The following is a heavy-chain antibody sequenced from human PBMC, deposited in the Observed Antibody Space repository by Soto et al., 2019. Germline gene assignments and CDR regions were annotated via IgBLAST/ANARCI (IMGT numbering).Heavy chain of an antibody. V-gene: IGHV1-24*01. J-gene: IGHJ4*02. D-gene: IGHD3-16*01. CDR2: FDPEDGET. CDR1: GYTLTELS. CDR3: ATQTTYYDYIWTDY. Sequence: EASVKVSCKVSGYTLTELSMHWVRQAPGKGLEWMGGFDPEDGETIYAQKFQGRVTMTEDTSTDTAYMELSSLRSEDTAVYYCATQTTYYDYIWTDYWGQGTLVTVSS.